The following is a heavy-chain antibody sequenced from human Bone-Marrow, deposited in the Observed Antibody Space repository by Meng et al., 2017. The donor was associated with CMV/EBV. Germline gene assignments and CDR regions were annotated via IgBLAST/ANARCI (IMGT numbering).Heavy chain of an antibody. J-gene: IGHJ4*02. V-gene: IGHV3-23*01. CDR2: ISGSGGST. D-gene: IGHD6-6*01. CDR1: GFTFSSYA. Sequence: GGSLRLSCAASGFTFSSYAMSWVRQAPGKGVEWVSAISGSGGSTYYADSVKGRFTISRDNSKNTLYLQMNSLRAEDTAVYYGAKAPGAHPAARPTGEESEVDLFFDYWGQGTLVTVSS. CDR3: AKAPGAHPAARPTGEESEVDLFFDY.